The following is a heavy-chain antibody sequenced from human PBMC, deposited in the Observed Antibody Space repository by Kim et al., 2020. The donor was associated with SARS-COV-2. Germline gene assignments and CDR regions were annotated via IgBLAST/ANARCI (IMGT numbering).Heavy chain of an antibody. CDR2: GST. V-gene: IGHV4-31*01. J-gene: IGHJ4*02. CDR3: ARDWYGALDY. Sequence: GSTYYSQALKSVVTISEETCKDQFALQLSAVAAADTAVYYCARDWYGALDYWGQGTLVTVSS. D-gene: IGHD3-10*01.